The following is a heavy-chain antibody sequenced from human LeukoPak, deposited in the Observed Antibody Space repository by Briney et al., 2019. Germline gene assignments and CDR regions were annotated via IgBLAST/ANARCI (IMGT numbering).Heavy chain of an antibody. D-gene: IGHD6-19*01. CDR1: GGSFSGYY. Sequence: PSETLSLTCAVYGGSFSGYYWSWIRQPPGKGLEWIGEINHSGSTNYNPSLKSRVTISVDTSKNQFSLKLSSVTAADTAVYYCARGEGVAGLYYYGMDVWGQGTTVTVSS. J-gene: IGHJ6*02. CDR3: ARGEGVAGLYYYGMDV. V-gene: IGHV4-34*01. CDR2: INHSGST.